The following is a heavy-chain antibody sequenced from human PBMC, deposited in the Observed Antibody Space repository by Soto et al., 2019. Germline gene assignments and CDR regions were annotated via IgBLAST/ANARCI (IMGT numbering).Heavy chain of an antibody. CDR1: GYTFTGYY. CDR2: INPNSGGT. V-gene: IGHV1-2*04. J-gene: IGHJ6*02. Sequence: QVQLVQSGAEVKKPGASVKVSCKASGYTFTGYYMHWVRQAPGQGLEWMGWINPNSGGTNYAQKFQGWVTMTRDTSISTAYMELSRLRSDDTAVYYCARGQVGATPPTYYYYGMDVWGQGTTVTVSS. D-gene: IGHD1-26*01. CDR3: ARGQVGATPPTYYYYGMDV.